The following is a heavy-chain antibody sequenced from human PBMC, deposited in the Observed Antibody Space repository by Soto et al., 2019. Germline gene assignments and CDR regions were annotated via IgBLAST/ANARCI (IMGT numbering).Heavy chain of an antibody. V-gene: IGHV4-4*02. Sequence: QVQLQESDPGLVKPSGTLSLTCAVSGGSVSSSNWWSWVRQSPGKGLEWMGEIYHSGSAHYNPSLKSRATISLDKSKNQFSLRLTSVTAADTAVYYSARVPGVVVSADDAFDIWGPGTRVIVSS. CDR1: GGSVSSSNW. CDR3: ARVPGVVVSADDAFDI. D-gene: IGHD2-21*02. J-gene: IGHJ3*02. CDR2: IYHSGSA.